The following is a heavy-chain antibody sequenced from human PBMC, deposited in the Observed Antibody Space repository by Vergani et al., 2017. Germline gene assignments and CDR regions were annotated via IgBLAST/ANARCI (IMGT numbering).Heavy chain of an antibody. J-gene: IGHJ4*02. CDR2: ISGSGGST. Sequence: EVQLLESGGGLVQPGGSLRLSCAASGFTFSSYAMSWVRQAPGKGLEWVSAISGSGGSTYYADSVKGRFTISRDNSKNTMYLQMNSLRAEDTAVYYCAKDAARPYSGSWTGYYFDYWGQGTLVTVSS. CDR1: GFTFSSYA. V-gene: IGHV3-23*01. D-gene: IGHD6-13*01. CDR3: AKDAARPYSGSWTGYYFDY.